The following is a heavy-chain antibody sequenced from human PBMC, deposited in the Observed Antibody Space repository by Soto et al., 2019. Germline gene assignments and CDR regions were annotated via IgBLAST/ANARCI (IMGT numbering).Heavy chain of an antibody. Sequence: QVQLVESGGGVVQPGRSLRLSCEASGFSFGSHGMHWVRQVPGKGLEWVALISYDGSKKYYADSVKGRFTISRDNSVNTLDLQMTSLRLEDTAVYYGARGDSGYYVMWGQGTLVTVSS. V-gene: IGHV3-30*03. CDR1: GFSFGSHG. D-gene: IGHD3-22*01. CDR3: ARGDSGYYVM. CDR2: ISYDGSKK. J-gene: IGHJ4*02.